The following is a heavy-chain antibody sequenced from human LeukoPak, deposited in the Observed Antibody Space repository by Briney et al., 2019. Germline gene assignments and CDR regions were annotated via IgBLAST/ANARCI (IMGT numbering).Heavy chain of an antibody. V-gene: IGHV4-30-4*01. Sequence: SETLSLTCTVSGGSISSGDYYWSWIRQPPGKGLEWIGYIYYSGSTYYNLSLKSRVTISVDTSKNQFSLRMSSVTAADTAVYYCARDRRAVAGPAFDYWGQGTQVTVSS. CDR3: ARDRRAVAGPAFDY. CDR2: IYYSGST. D-gene: IGHD6-19*01. CDR1: GGSISSGDYY. J-gene: IGHJ4*02.